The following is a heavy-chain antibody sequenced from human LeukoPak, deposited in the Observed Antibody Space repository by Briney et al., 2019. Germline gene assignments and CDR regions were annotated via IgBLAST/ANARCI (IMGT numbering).Heavy chain of an antibody. V-gene: IGHV4-59*01. D-gene: IGHD6-13*01. CDR1: GDSISSYY. CDR2: IYYSGST. CDR3: ARTTEAHSWRTRYYDYYMDV. J-gene: IGHJ6*03. Sequence: SETLSLTCTVSGDSISSYYWSWIRQPPGKGLEWIGYIYYSGSTNYNPSPKSRVTISVDTSKNQFSLKLSSVTAADTAVYYCARTTEAHSWRTRYYDYYMDVWGKGTTVTVSS.